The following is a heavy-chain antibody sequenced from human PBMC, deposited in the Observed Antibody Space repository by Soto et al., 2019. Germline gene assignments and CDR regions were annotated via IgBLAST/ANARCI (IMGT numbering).Heavy chain of an antibody. V-gene: IGHV4-59*01. J-gene: IGHJ5*02. CDR2: IYYSGST. CDR1: GGSISSYY. Sequence: LSLTCTGSGGSISSYYWSWIRQPPGKGLEWIGYIYYSGSTNYNPSLKSRVTISVDTSKNQFSLKLSSVTAADTAVYYCASGGSGYVIDPWGQGTLVTVSS. CDR3: ASGGSGYVIDP. D-gene: IGHD3-22*01.